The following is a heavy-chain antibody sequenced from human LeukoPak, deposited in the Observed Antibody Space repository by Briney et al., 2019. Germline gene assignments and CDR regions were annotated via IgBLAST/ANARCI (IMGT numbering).Heavy chain of an antibody. D-gene: IGHD6-6*01. CDR3: ARLTRLSTSPDRYYLDY. V-gene: IGHV4-4*09. J-gene: IGHJ4*02. CDR1: GDSISSYY. CDR2: IYPSGAT. Sequence: SETLSLTCTVSGDSISSYYWSWIRQPPGKGLKWIGYIYPSGATNSIPSLKGRVTISIDTSKNQFSLKLSSVTAADSAVYYCARLTRLSTSPDRYYLDYWGQGTLVTVSS.